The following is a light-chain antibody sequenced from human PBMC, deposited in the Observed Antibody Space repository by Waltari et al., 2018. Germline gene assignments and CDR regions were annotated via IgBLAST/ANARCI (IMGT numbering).Light chain of an antibody. J-gene: IGLJ3*02. Sequence: QSALTQPASVSGSPGQSITISCTGTSSDFGHYNLVPWYQQHPGKAPKLMIYEVNKRASGVSNRFSCFMSGNTASLTSSGLQAEDEADYYCCAYAGSIPVVFGGGTKLTVL. V-gene: IGLV2-23*02. CDR2: EVN. CDR3: CAYAGSIPVV. CDR1: SSDFGHYNL.